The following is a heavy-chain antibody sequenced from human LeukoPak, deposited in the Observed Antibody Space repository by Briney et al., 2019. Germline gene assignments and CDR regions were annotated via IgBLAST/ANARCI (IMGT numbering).Heavy chain of an antibody. V-gene: IGHV4-4*07. Sequence: SETLSLTCAVYGGSFSGYYWSWIRQPAGKGLEWIGRIYTSGSTNYNPSLKSRVTISVDTSKNQFSLKLSSVTAADTAVYYCARDLEYHDSSGYYWMYYFDYWGQGTLVTVSS. CDR3: ARDLEYHDSSGYYWMYYFDY. J-gene: IGHJ4*02. CDR1: GGSFSGYY. CDR2: IYTSGST. D-gene: IGHD3-22*01.